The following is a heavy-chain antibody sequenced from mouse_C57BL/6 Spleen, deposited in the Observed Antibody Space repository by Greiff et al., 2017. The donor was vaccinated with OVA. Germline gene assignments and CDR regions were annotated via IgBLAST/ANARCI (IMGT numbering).Heavy chain of an antibody. V-gene: IGHV1-69*01. J-gene: IGHJ2*01. D-gene: IGHD1-1*01. CDR3: ARSGSVVAPFDY. CDR1: GYTFTSYW. CDR2: IDPSDSYT. Sequence: QVQLQQPGAELVMPGASVKLSCKASGYTFTSYWMHWVKQRPGQGLEWIGEIDPSDSYTNYNQKFKGKSTLTVDKSSSTAYMQLSSLTSEDSAVYYCARSGSVVAPFDYWGKGTTLTVSS.